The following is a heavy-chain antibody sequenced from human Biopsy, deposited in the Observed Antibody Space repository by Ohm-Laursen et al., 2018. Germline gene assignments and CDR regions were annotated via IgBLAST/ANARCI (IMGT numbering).Heavy chain of an antibody. CDR3: ASGDIGGIGLDV. CDR2: IIPILGTV. Sequence: GASVKVSCKASGGTFTTSAISWVRQVPGQGLDWMGRIIPILGTVDYGQNFQGRVNIRADTSTTFLELTSLRYDDTAVYYCASGDIGGIGLDVWGLGTTVTVSS. D-gene: IGHD3-10*01. CDR1: GGTFTTSA. V-gene: IGHV1-69*04. J-gene: IGHJ6*02.